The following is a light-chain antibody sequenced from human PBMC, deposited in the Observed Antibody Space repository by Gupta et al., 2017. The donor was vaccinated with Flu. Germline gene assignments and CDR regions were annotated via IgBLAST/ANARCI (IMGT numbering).Light chain of an antibody. V-gene: IGKV1-5*03. J-gene: IGKJ2*01. Sequence: GDRGTITCRASQSVSGYLAWFQQRPGKAPKLLIYRASSLETGVPSRFSGGGSETEFTLTISSLQSEDLATYYCQQYNSYPYTFGQGTKLEI. CDR2: RAS. CDR1: QSVSGY. CDR3: QQYNSYPYT.